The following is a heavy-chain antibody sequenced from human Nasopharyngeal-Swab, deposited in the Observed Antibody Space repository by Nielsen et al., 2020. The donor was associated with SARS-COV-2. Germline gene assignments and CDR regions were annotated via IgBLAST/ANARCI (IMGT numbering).Heavy chain of an antibody. CDR2: IYLRDTDI. J-gene: IGHJ6*02. V-gene: IGHV5-51*01. D-gene: IGHD4-11*01. Sequence: GESLKISCKGSGYSFTSYWIAWVRQMPGKGLEWMGIIYLRDTDIRFSPSFQGQVNILADKSISNAYLQCSSLKASDTAMYYCVRPEGVTTSFKYYFQYGMGVWGQGTMVTV. CDR1: GYSFTSYW. CDR3: VRPEGVTTSFKYYFQYGMGV.